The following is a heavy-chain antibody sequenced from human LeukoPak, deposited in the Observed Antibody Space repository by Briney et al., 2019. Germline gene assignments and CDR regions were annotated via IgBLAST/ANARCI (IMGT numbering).Heavy chain of an antibody. Sequence: GGSLRLSCTASGFTFSIYSMNWVRQAPGKGLEWVSYISSGSTPIYYADSVKGRFTISRDNAKNLLYLQLDSLRDEDTAVYYCARDGSGSYAKGAFDIWGQGTMVTVSS. CDR3: ARDGSGSYAKGAFDI. V-gene: IGHV3-48*02. CDR2: ISSGSTPI. J-gene: IGHJ3*02. D-gene: IGHD1-26*01. CDR1: GFTFSIYS.